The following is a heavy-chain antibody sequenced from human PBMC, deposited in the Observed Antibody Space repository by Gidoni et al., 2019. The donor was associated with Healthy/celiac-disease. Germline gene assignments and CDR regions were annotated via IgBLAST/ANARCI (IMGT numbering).Heavy chain of an antibody. CDR1: GGSISSYY. CDR2: IYYSGST. Sequence: QVQLQESGPGLVKPSETLSLTCTVSGGSISSYYWSWIRQPPGKGLEWIGYIYYSGSTNYNPSLKSRVTISVDTSKNQFSLKLSSVTAADTAVYYCARMPPEIDCSGGSCYSGLLGYYYYGMDVWGQGTTVTVSS. D-gene: IGHD2-15*01. V-gene: IGHV4-59*01. CDR3: ARMPPEIDCSGGSCYSGLLGYYYYGMDV. J-gene: IGHJ6*02.